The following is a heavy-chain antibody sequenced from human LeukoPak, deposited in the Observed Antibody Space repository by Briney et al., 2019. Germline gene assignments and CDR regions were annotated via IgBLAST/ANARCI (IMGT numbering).Heavy chain of an antibody. CDR2: ISGSGSST. CDR1: GFTFSSYA. V-gene: IGHV3-23*01. CDR3: AKYSGSYYYPPNWDS. Sequence: GMSLRLSCAASGFTFSSYAMSWVRQAPGKGLEWVSGISGSGSSTYYADSVKGRFTLSRDYPKNTLYLQMNSLRAEDTAVYFCAKYSGSYYYPPNWDSWGQGTLVTVSS. D-gene: IGHD1-26*01. J-gene: IGHJ4*02.